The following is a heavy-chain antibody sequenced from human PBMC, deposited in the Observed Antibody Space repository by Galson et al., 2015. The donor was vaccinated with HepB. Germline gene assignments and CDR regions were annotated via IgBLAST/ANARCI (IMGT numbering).Heavy chain of an antibody. CDR1: GFTFSGSD. CDR3: ARGLGRWLQLLAY. D-gene: IGHD5-24*01. J-gene: IGHJ4*02. CDR2: INHSGST. V-gene: IGHV4-34*01. Sequence: LRLPCAASGFTFSGSDMSWVRQPPGKGLEWIGEINHSGSTNYNPSLKSRVTISVDTSKNQFSLKLSSVTAADTAVYYCARGLGRWLQLLAYWGQGTLVTVSS.